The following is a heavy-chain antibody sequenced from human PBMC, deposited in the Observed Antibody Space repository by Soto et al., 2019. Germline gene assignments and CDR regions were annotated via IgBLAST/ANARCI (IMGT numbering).Heavy chain of an antibody. CDR2: IYYSGST. CDR3: ARLRGAGTLFDY. Sequence: PSETLSLTCTVSGGSISSSSYYWGWIRQPPGKGLEWIGSIYYSGSTYYNPSLKSRVTISVDTSKNQFSLKLSSVTAADTAVYYCARLRGAGTLFDYWGQGTLVTVSS. CDR1: GGSISSSSYY. D-gene: IGHD6-13*01. J-gene: IGHJ4*02. V-gene: IGHV4-39*01.